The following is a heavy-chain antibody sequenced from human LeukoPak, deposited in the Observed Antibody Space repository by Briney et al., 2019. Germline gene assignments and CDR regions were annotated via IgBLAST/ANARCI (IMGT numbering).Heavy chain of an antibody. CDR2: ISAYNGNT. J-gene: IGHJ4*02. CDR1: GYTFTSYG. CDR3: ARDLAYSSSWYRTTKTPLAN. D-gene: IGHD6-13*01. Sequence: ASVKVSCKASGYTFTSYGISWVRQAPGQGLEWMGWISAYNGNTNYAQKLQGRVTMTTDTSTSTAYMELGSLRSDDTAVYYCARDLAYSSSWYRTTKTPLANWGQGTLVTVSS. V-gene: IGHV1-18*01.